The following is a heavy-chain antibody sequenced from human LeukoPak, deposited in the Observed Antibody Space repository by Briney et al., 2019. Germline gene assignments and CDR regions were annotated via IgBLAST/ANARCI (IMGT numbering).Heavy chain of an antibody. J-gene: IGHJ3*02. CDR3: ARALNMAFDI. CDR2: IYYNGTT. CDR1: GGSIYGHF. V-gene: IGHV4-59*11. Sequence: DAVSLTCSVCGGSIYGHFWTWIRHPTGKELEWIGNIYYNGTTNYNPSLKSRLTMSVDTSKNQFSLRLASVTAADTAVYYCARALNMAFDIWGRGTMVTVSS.